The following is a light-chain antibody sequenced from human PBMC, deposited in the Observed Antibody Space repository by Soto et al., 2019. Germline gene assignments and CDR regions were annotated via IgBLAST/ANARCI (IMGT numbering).Light chain of an antibody. J-gene: IGKJ3*01. Sequence: DVVMTQSPLSLPVILGQPASIYCRSSKSLVYSDGNTYLSWFQQRPGQSPRRLIYKVSKRDSGVPDRFSGSGSDTQFTLKISGVEAEYVGVDYCLQGERWPPFFGPGTRVDI. CDR3: LQGERWPPF. CDR1: KSLVYSDGNTY. V-gene: IGKV2-30*01. CDR2: KVS.